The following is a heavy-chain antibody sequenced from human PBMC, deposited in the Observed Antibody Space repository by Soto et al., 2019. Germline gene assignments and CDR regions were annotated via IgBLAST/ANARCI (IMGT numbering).Heavy chain of an antibody. Sequence: SETLSLTCTVSGCSISSGGYYWSWIRQHPGKGLEWIGYIYYSGSTYYNPSLKSRVTISVDTSKNQFSLKLSSVTAADTAVYYCARAIHYYYDSSGYSPRAFDIWGQGTMVTVSS. D-gene: IGHD3-22*01. CDR1: GCSISSGGYY. CDR2: IYYSGST. V-gene: IGHV4-31*03. J-gene: IGHJ3*02. CDR3: ARAIHYYYDSSGYSPRAFDI.